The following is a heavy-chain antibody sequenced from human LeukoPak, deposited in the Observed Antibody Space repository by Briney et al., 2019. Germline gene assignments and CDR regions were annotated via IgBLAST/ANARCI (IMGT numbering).Heavy chain of an antibody. D-gene: IGHD3-10*01. CDR1: GGSISSYY. CDR2: IYYSGST. Sequence: SETLSLTCTVSGGSISSYYWGWIRQPPGKGLEWIGTIYYSGSTYYNSSLKSRVTISVDTSKNQVSLRLSSVTAADTSVYYCAKRGFSNWFDPWGQGTLVIVSS. V-gene: IGHV4-39*01. J-gene: IGHJ5*02. CDR3: AKRGFSNWFDP.